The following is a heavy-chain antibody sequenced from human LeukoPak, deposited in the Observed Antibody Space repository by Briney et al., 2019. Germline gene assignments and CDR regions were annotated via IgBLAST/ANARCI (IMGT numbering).Heavy chain of an antibody. CDR3: TRDMIRGVPDYIDY. J-gene: IGHJ4*02. V-gene: IGHV3-30-3*01. CDR2: ISAEGDIQ. Sequence: GRSQRLSCAATGFRFSSYDMHWVRQAPGKGLEWVAAISAEGDIQIYLDSVMGRFTISRDNSKSALYLQMNSLRIEDTGFYYCTRDMIRGVPDYIDYWGQGTLVTVSS. CDR1: GFRFSSYD. D-gene: IGHD3-10*01.